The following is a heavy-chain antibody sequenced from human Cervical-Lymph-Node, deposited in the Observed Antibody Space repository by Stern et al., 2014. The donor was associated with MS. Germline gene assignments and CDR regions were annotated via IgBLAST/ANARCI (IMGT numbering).Heavy chain of an antibody. V-gene: IGHV1-46*01. J-gene: IGHJ6*02. D-gene: IGHD5/OR15-5a*01. Sequence: QDQLVQSGAQVKTPGASVKVSCKGSGYTFIRYYIQWVRQAPGQGLEWMGIVNANGGSARYAQKFQGRVTMASDTSTSTVSMELSSLRSEDTAVYYCATLYDSSGNYGMEVWGQGTTVIVSS. CDR3: ATLYDSSGNYGMEV. CDR1: GYTFIRYY. CDR2: VNANGGSA.